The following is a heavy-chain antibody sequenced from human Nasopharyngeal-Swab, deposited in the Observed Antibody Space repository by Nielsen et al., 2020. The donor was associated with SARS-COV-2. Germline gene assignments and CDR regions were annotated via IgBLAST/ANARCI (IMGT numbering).Heavy chain of an antibody. V-gene: IGHV3-15*01. CDR2: IQSKTDGGTT. D-gene: IGHD3-3*01. CDR1: GFTFNNAW. J-gene: IGHJ6*02. CDR3: TTNYDFWSGYTYYYYGMDV. Sequence: GESLKISCAGSGFTFNNAWMSWVRRAPGKGLEWVGRIQSKTDGGTTDYAAPVKGRFTISRDDSKNTLYLQMNSLKTEDTAVYYCTTNYDFWSGYTYYYYGMDVWGQGTTVTVSS.